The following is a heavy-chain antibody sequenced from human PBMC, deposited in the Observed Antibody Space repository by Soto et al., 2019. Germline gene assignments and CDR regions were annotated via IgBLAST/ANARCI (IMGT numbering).Heavy chain of an antibody. D-gene: IGHD3-3*01. V-gene: IGHV3-21*01. Sequence: GGSLRLSCAASGFTFSSYSMNWVRQAPGKGLEWVSSISSSSSYIYYADSVKGRFTISRDNAKNSLYLQMNSLRAEDTAVYYCARVLADPPGHLDYWCQGTLRSVFS. CDR1: GFTFSSYS. CDR3: ARVLADPPGHLDY. CDR2: ISSSSSYI. J-gene: IGHJ4*02.